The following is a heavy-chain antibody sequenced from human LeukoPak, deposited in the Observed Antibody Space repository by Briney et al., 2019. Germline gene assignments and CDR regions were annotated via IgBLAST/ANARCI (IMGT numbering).Heavy chain of an antibody. CDR1: GVTVSTIY. Sequence: PGGSLRLSCAASGVTVSTIYMGWVRQAPGKGLDWVSVIYPDGKAYYAESVKGRFTITRDSSENTLFLRMNSLRAEDTAVYYCATLKGWYGEGCFDYWGQGTLVTVSS. CDR2: IYPDGKA. J-gene: IGHJ4*02. CDR3: ATLKGWYGEGCFDY. V-gene: IGHV3-53*01. D-gene: IGHD3-10*01.